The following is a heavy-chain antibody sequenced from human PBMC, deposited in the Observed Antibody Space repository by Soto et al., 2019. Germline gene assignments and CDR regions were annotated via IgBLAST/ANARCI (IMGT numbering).Heavy chain of an antibody. CDR1: AFTFRSYT. Sequence: QVQLVESGGGVVQPGRSLRLSCAASAFTFRSYTMHWVRQAPGKGLERVATISYDGSKTNYADSVRGRFTISRDNSKSTLLLQMDSLRPEDTAVYSCARDMDSSYFPTPYYFDSWGQGTLVTVSA. CDR2: ISYDGSKT. D-gene: IGHD2-15*01. J-gene: IGHJ4*02. V-gene: IGHV3-30*04. CDR3: ARDMDSSYFPTPYYFDS.